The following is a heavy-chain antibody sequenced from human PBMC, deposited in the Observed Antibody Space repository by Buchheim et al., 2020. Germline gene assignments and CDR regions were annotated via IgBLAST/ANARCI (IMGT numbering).Heavy chain of an antibody. V-gene: IGHV3-30*02. Sequence: QVQLVESGGGVVQPGRSLRLSCAASGFTFSSYGMHWVRQAPGKGLEWVAFIRYDGSNKYYADSVKGRFTISRDNSKKPLYLQMNSLRAEDTAVYYCAKGGYCSGGSCPLYYYYGMDVWGQGTT. CDR2: IRYDGSNK. CDR1: GFTFSSYG. D-gene: IGHD2-15*01. CDR3: AKGGYCSGGSCPLYYYYGMDV. J-gene: IGHJ6*02.